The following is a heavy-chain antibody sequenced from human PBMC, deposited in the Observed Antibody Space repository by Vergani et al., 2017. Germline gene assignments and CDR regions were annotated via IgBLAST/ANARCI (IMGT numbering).Heavy chain of an antibody. V-gene: IGHV3-33*01. Sequence: QVQLVESGGGVVQPGRSLRLSCAASGFTFSSYGMHWVRQAPGKGLEWVAVIWYDGSNKYYADSVKGRFTISRDNSKNTLYLQMNSLRPEDTAVYYCARDAQTALQVRDYYCYRMVSWGKXP. CDR3: ARDAQTALQVRDYYCYRMVS. J-gene: IGHJ6*04. CDR2: IWYDGSNK. CDR1: GFTFSSYG. D-gene: IGHD4-11*01.